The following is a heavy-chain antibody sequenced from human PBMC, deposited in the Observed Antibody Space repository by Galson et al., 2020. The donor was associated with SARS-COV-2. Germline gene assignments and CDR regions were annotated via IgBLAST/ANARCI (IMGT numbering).Heavy chain of an antibody. CDR1: GGSISSSNW. J-gene: IGHJ6*03. Sequence: SETLSLTCAVSGGSISSSNWWSWVRQPPGKGLEWIGEIYHSGSTNYNPSLKSRVTISVDKSKNQFSLKLSSVTAADTAVYYCARVAEGDYDFWSGSPYYYMDVWGKGTTVTVSS. CDR3: ARVAEGDYDFWSGSPYYYMDV. V-gene: IGHV4-4*02. D-gene: IGHD3-3*01. CDR2: IYHSGST.